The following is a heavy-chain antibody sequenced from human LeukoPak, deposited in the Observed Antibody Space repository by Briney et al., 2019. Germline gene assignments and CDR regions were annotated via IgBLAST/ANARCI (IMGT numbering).Heavy chain of an antibody. CDR3: ARERLVGAIDY. J-gene: IGHJ4*02. CDR2: IYYSGST. V-gene: IGHV4-59*01. CDR1: GGSISSYY. D-gene: IGHD1-26*01. Sequence: SETLSLTCTVSGGSISSYYWSWIRQPPGKGLEWIGYIYYSGSTNYNPSLKSRVTISVDTSKNQFSLKLSSVTAADTAVYYCARERLVGAIDYWGQGTLVTVPS.